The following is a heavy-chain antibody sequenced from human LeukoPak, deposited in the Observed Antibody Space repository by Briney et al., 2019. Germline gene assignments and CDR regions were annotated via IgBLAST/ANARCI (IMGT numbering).Heavy chain of an antibody. J-gene: IGHJ4*02. CDR3: ARDAGFGELLYPPFWDY. CDR1: GYSISSGYY. D-gene: IGHD3-10*01. Sequence: SETLSLTCAVSGYSISSGYYWGWIRQPPGKGLEWIGSIYHSGSTYYNPPLKSRVTISVDTSKNQFSLKLSSVTAADTAVYYCARDAGFGELLYPPFWDYWGQGTLVTVSS. V-gene: IGHV4-38-2*02. CDR2: IYHSGST.